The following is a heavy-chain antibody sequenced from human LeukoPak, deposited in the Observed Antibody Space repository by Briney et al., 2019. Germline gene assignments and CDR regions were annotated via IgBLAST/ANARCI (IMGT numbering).Heavy chain of an antibody. CDR2: ISHDGSDE. J-gene: IGHJ4*02. V-gene: IGHV3-30*04. CDR1: GFTFSSYA. Sequence: PGKSLRLSCAASGFTFSSYAMHWVRQAPGKGLEWVSIISHDGSDEKFADSVKGRFTISRDNSKNMVFLQMNSLRAEDTAVYYCVRDQGATLVRGDTPYLDYWGQGTLVSVSS. D-gene: IGHD3-10*01. CDR3: VRDQGATLVRGDTPYLDY.